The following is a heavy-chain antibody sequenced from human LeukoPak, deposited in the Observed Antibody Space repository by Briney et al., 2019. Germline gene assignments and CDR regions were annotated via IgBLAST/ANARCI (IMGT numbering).Heavy chain of an antibody. CDR1: GYTFTSYG. Sequence: ASVKVSCKASGYTFTSYGISWVRQAPGQGREWMGWISAYNGNTNYAQKLQGRVTMTTDTSTSTAYMELRSLRSDDTAVYYCARGGHSGSFYYYYMDVWGKGTTVTVSS. D-gene: IGHD1-26*01. V-gene: IGHV1-18*01. CDR2: ISAYNGNT. J-gene: IGHJ6*03. CDR3: ARGGHSGSFYYYYMDV.